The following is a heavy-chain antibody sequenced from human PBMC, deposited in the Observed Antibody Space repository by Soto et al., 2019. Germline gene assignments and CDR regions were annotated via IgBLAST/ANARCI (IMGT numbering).Heavy chain of an antibody. Sequence: QVHLVQSGAEVKKPGASVKVSCKASGYTFTGYDINWLRQAAGQGLEWVGWMNPDSGQTGYAQQFQGRVTMTRDTSISTAYRELSSLRSEDTAVYYCARVCSRHLRAGMDVWGQGTTVTVSS. CDR1: GYTFTGYD. CDR2: MNPDSGQT. J-gene: IGHJ6*02. V-gene: IGHV1-8*01. CDR3: ARVCSRHLRAGMDV. D-gene: IGHD3-10*01.